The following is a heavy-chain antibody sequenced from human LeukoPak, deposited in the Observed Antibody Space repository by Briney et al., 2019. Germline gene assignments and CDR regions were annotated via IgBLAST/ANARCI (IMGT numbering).Heavy chain of an antibody. CDR1: GGSISSYY. D-gene: IGHD3-10*01. CDR3: ARGGSGRNYPYFDY. V-gene: IGHV4-59*01. CDR2: MYYSGSI. J-gene: IGHJ4*02. Sequence: SETLSLTCTVSGGSISSYYWTWIRQPPGKGLEWIGCMYYSGSINYHPSLKSRVTISIDMSKTQFSLRLSAVTAADTPVYYCARGGSGRNYPYFDYWGLGTLVTVSS.